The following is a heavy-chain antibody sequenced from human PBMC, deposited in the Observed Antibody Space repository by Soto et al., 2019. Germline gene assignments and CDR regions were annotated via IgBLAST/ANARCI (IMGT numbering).Heavy chain of an antibody. Sequence: QVQLVQSGAEVKKPGSSVKVSCKASGGTFSSYTISWVRQAPGQGLEWMGRIIPILGIANYAQKFQGRVTITADKSTSTAYMELSSLRAEDTAVYYCVRCGHYYYGMDVWGQGTTVTVSS. CDR3: VRCGHYYYGMDV. CDR2: IIPILGIA. D-gene: IGHD4-17*01. J-gene: IGHJ6*02. V-gene: IGHV1-69*02. CDR1: GGTFSSYT.